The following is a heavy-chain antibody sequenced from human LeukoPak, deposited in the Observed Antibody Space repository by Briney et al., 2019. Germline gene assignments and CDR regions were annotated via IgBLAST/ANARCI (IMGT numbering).Heavy chain of an antibody. Sequence: SETLSLTCTVSGGSISSYYWSWIRQPPGKGLEWIGYIYTSGSTNYNPSLKSRVTISVDTSKNQFSLKLSSVTAADTAVYYCARQDGYNTVGGFDYWGQGTLVTVSS. J-gene: IGHJ4*02. V-gene: IGHV4-4*09. CDR1: GGSISSYY. CDR3: ARQDGYNTVGGFDY. D-gene: IGHD5-24*01. CDR2: IYTSGST.